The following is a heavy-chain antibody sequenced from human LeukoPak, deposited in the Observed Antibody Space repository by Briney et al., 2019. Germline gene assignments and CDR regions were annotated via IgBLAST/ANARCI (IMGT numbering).Heavy chain of an antibody. J-gene: IGHJ6*03. CDR3: ARAIGIAPYYYYYYMDV. V-gene: IGHV1-46*01. Sequence: ASVKVSCKASGYTFTSYYMHWVRQAPGQGLEWMGIINPSGGSTSYAQKFQGRVTMTRDTSTSTVYMELSSLRSDDTAVYYCARAIGIAPYYYYYYMDVWGKGTTVTVSS. CDR1: GYTFTSYY. CDR2: INPSGGST. D-gene: IGHD6-13*01.